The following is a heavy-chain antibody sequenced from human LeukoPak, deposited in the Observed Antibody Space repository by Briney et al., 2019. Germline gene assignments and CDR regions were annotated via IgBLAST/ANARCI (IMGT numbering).Heavy chain of an antibody. Sequence: GGSLRLSCAASGFTFSSYAVHWVRQAPGKGLEWVAVISYDGSNKYYADSVKGRFTISRDNSKNTLYLQMNSLRAEDTAVYYCARDGYCGGGCYLFDYWGQGTLVTVSS. CDR3: ARDGYCGGGCYLFDY. D-gene: IGHD2-21*02. V-gene: IGHV3-30-3*01. CDR2: ISYDGSNK. J-gene: IGHJ4*02. CDR1: GFTFSSYA.